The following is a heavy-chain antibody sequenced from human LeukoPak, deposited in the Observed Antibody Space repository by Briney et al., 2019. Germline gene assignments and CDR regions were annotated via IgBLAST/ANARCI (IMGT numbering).Heavy chain of an antibody. V-gene: IGHV3-74*01. CDR3: VRSLRSADF. CDR1: GFTFSSSW. Sequence: KAGGSLRLSCAVSGFTFSSSWMHWVRQAPGKGLVWVSHIKTDGSTTAYADSVKGRFTISRDNAKNTLFLQMDSLRAEDTALYYCVRSLRSADFWGQGTLVTVSS. CDR2: IKTDGSTT. J-gene: IGHJ4*02.